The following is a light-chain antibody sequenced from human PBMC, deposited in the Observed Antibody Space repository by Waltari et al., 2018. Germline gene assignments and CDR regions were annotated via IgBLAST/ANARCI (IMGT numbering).Light chain of an antibody. CDR1: SSNIGNNY. J-gene: IGLJ3*02. Sequence: QSVLTQPPSVSAAPGQKVTISCSGSSSNIGNNYVSWYQQLPGKAPKPLIYDKNKRPSGIPDRFSGSKSGTSATLGITGLQTGDEADYYCGTWDSSLSAGVFGGGTKLTVL. CDR2: DKN. V-gene: IGLV1-51*01. CDR3: GTWDSSLSAGV.